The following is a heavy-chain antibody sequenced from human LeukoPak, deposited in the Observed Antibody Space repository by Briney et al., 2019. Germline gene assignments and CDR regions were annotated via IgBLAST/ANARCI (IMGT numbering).Heavy chain of an antibody. J-gene: IGHJ4*02. D-gene: IGHD2-21*02. V-gene: IGHV1-18*04. Sequence: ASVKVSCKTSGYTFSISHVTWVRQAPGQRLEWMGWISVYNGNTNYAPDLQGRVTMTTDTSTSTAYMELRNLRSDDTAIYYCARATELTYCAGDCYLDYWGQGTLITVSS. CDR2: ISVYNGNT. CDR3: ARATELTYCAGDCYLDY. CDR1: GYTFSISH.